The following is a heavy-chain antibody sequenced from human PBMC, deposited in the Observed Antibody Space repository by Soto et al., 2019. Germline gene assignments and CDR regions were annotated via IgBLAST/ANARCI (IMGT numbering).Heavy chain of an antibody. CDR2: INPNSGGT. CDR1: GYTFTGYY. CDR3: ARMDDAFNI. V-gene: IGHV1-2*04. Sequence: QVQLVQSGAEVKQPGASVKVSCKASGYTFTGYYMHWVRKAPAQGLEWMGWINPNSGGTNYTQKFQGWVTMTRDTSISTANMALSRLRSDDTAVYYSARMDDAFNIWGQETMVTVSS. J-gene: IGHJ3*02.